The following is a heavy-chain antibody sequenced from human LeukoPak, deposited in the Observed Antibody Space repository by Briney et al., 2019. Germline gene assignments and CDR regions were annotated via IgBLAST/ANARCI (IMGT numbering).Heavy chain of an antibody. CDR2: ISSSSSTI. D-gene: IGHD5-12*01. CDR3: AREGGYDIGTFDY. J-gene: IGHJ4*02. V-gene: IGHV3-48*01. Sequence: PGGSLRLSCAASGVTFSSYSMNWVRQAPGKGLEWVSYISSSSSTIYYADSVKGRFTISRDNAKNSLYLQMNSLRAEDTAVYYCAREGGYDIGTFDYWGQGTLVTVSS. CDR1: GVTFSSYS.